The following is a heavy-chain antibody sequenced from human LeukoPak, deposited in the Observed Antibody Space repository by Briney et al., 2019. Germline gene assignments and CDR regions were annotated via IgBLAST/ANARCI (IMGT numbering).Heavy chain of an antibody. J-gene: IGHJ4*02. CDR2: IKQDGSEK. D-gene: IGHD4-17*01. Sequence: GGSLRLSCAASGFTFSNYWMSWVRQAPGKGLEWVANIKQDGSEKYYVDSVKGRFTISRDNAKNSLYLQMNSLRAEDTAVYYCAGQPTVTTYFVYWGQGTLVTVSS. CDR1: GFTFSNYW. V-gene: IGHV3-7*01. CDR3: AGQPTVTTYFVY.